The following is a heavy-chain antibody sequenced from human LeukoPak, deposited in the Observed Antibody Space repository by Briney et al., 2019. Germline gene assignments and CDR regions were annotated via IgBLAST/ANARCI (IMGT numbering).Heavy chain of an antibody. CDR2: ISSSGSTI. CDR1: GFTFSSYE. CDR3: AAYSSGWYPIDY. Sequence: GGSLRLSCAASGFTFSSYEMNWVRQAPGKGLEWVSYISSSGSTIYYADSVKGRFTISRDNAKNSLYLQMNNLRAEDTAVYYCAAYSSGWYPIDYWGQGTLVTVSS. D-gene: IGHD6-19*01. J-gene: IGHJ4*02. V-gene: IGHV3-48*03.